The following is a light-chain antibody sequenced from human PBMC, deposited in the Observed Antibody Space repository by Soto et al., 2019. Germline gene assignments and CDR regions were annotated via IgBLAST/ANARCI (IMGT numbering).Light chain of an antibody. CDR1: SSDVGTYNY. CDR3: SSFTSGNTGV. V-gene: IGLV2-14*01. J-gene: IGLJ3*02. CDR2: EVD. Sequence: QSALTQPASVSGSPGQSITISCTGTSSDVGTYNYVSWYQQYPGKAPKLMIYEVDNRPSGVSNRFSGSKSGNTASLTISGLQADDEADYYCSSFTSGNTGVFGGGTKVTVL.